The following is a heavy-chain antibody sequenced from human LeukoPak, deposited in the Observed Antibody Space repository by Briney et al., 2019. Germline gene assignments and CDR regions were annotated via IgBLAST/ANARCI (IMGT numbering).Heavy chain of an antibody. J-gene: IGHJ4*02. V-gene: IGHV3-30*02. CDR1: GFIFSSYW. CDR2: IRYDGSNR. Sequence: GGSLRLSCAASGFIFSSYWMNWVRQAPGKGLEWVAFIRYDGSNRFYADSVRGRFTISRDNSKNTVYLQMNSLRAEDTAVYYCAKDRSMTTVTPFDNWGQGTLVAVSS. CDR3: AKDRSMTTVTPFDN. D-gene: IGHD4-17*01.